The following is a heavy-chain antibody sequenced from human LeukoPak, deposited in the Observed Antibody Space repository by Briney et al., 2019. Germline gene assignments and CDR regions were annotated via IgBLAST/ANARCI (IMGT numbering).Heavy chain of an antibody. J-gene: IGHJ4*02. V-gene: IGHV1-46*01. CDR1: GYTFTSNY. CDR3: ARDQEGFDY. CDR2: TYPRDGST. Sequence: GSVKVSCKASGYTFTSNYIHWVRQAPGQGLEWMGMTYPRDGSTSYAQKFQGRVTVTRDTSTSTVHMDLSGLRSEDTAVYYCARDQEGFDYWGQGTLVTVSS.